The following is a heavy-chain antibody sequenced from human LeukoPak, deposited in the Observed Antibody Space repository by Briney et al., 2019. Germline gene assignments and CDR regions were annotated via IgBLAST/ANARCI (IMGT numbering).Heavy chain of an antibody. CDR3: ARVYSGTYYWDLDF. Sequence: GGSLRLSCAASGFTFSGYWMHWVRQAPGKGLVWVSRINSDGSSTTYADSVKGRFTISRDNAKNTLYLQMKSLRAEDTAVYYCARVYSGTYYWDLDFWGQGSLVSVSS. D-gene: IGHD1-26*01. CDR2: INSDGSST. J-gene: IGHJ4*02. CDR1: GFTFSGYW. V-gene: IGHV3-74*01.